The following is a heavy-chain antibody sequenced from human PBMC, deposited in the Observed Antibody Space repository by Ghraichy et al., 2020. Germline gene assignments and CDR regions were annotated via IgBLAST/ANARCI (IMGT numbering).Heavy chain of an antibody. J-gene: IGHJ6*02. CDR1: GFTFSSYA. Sequence: GGSLRLSCAASGFTFSSYAMHWVRQAPGKGLEWVAVISYDGSNKYYADSVKGRFTISRDNSKNTLYLQMNSLRAEDTAVYYCARVYSSSSVYYYGMDVWGQGTTVTVSS. D-gene: IGHD6-6*01. CDR2: ISYDGSNK. CDR3: ARVYSSSSVYYYGMDV. V-gene: IGHV3-30-3*01.